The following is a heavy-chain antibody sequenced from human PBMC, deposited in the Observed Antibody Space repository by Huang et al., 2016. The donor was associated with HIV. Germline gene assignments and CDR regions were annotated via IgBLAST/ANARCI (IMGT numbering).Heavy chain of an antibody. CDR3: ARLPGSITMIRGVITDPY. CDR1: GGSIRSDNYY. V-gene: IGHV4-39*02. Sequence: QLQLQESGPGLVKPSETLSLTCTVSGGSIRSDNYYWGWIRQPPGKGLEWIESIYYSGSTYDNPSLKRRVTITVDTSKNHFSLRMRSVTAADTAVYYCARLPGSITMIRGVITDPYWGQGTLVTISS. CDR2: IYYSGST. J-gene: IGHJ4*02. D-gene: IGHD3-10*01.